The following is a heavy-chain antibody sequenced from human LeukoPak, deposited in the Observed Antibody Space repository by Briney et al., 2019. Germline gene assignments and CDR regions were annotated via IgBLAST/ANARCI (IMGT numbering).Heavy chain of an antibody. V-gene: IGHV3-23*01. Sequence: GGSLRLSCAASGFTLSSYAMSWVRQGPGKGLEWVSAISVSGNTYHADSVKGRFTISRDSYKNTLYLQMNSLRAEDAAVYYCARRAGGYSHPYDYWGQGVLVTVSS. D-gene: IGHD3-22*01. J-gene: IGHJ4*02. CDR1: GFTLSSYA. CDR3: ARRAGGYSHPYDY. CDR2: ISVSGNT.